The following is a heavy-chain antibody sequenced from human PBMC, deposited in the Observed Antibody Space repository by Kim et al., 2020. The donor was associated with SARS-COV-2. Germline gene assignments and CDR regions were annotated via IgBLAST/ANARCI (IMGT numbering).Heavy chain of an antibody. Sequence: ASVKVSCKASGYTFTSYEVHWVRQAPGQRLEWMGWINAGNGNTKYSQNFQGRVTITRDTSASTAYMELSSLTSEDTAIYYCARDHSPTVTTMVFDCWGQGTLVSVSS. CDR3: ARDHSPTVTTMVFDC. CDR1: GYTFTSYE. V-gene: IGHV1-3*01. D-gene: IGHD4-17*01. J-gene: IGHJ4*02. CDR2: INAGNGNT.